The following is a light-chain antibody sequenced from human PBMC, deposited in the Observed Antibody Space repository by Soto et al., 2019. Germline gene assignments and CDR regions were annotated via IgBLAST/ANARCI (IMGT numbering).Light chain of an antibody. CDR3: QQYIDWPQT. J-gene: IGKJ1*01. V-gene: IGKV1-5*03. CDR2: KAS. CDR1: QTISSW. Sequence: DIQMTQSPSTLSGSVGDRVTITCRASQTISSWLACYQQKPGKAPKLLIYKASTLKSGVPSRFSVSGSGTQFTLTLSSLQSEDFAVYYCQQYIDWPQTCGQGTRWIS.